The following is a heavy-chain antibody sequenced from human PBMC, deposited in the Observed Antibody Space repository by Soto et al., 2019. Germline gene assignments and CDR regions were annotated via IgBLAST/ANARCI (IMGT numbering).Heavy chain of an antibody. CDR3: ARHKQWLALGLG. CDR2: IYYSGGT. D-gene: IGHD6-19*01. Sequence: SETLSLTCTVSGDSISSSGFYWGWIRQPPGKGLEWIGSIYYSGGTYYNPSLKSRVTISVDTSKDQFSLKLSSVTAADTAVYYCARHKQWLALGLGWGQGTLVTGSS. CDR1: GDSISSSGFY. J-gene: IGHJ4*02. V-gene: IGHV4-39*01.